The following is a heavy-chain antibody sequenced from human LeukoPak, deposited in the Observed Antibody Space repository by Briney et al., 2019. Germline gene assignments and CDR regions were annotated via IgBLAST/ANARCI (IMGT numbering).Heavy chain of an antibody. V-gene: IGHV3-43*01. D-gene: IGHD1-26*01. CDR1: GFTFDDYT. Sequence: GGSLRLSCAASGFTFDDYTMHWVRQAPGKGLEWVSLISWDGGSTYYADSVKGRFTISRDNSKNSLYLQMNSLRTEDTALYYCAKDREGHYYYYYYMDVWGKGTTVTVSS. CDR3: AKDREGHYYYYYYMDV. J-gene: IGHJ6*03. CDR2: ISWDGGST.